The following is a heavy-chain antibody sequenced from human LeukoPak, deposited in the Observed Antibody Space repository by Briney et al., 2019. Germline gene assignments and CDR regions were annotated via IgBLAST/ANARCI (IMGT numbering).Heavy chain of an antibody. CDR3: ARGSGYGDYLNWFDP. V-gene: IGHV3-21*01. CDR1: GFTFSSYS. D-gene: IGHD4-17*01. Sequence: GGSLRLSCAASGFTFSSYSMNWVRQAPGKGLEWVSSISSSSSYIYYADSVKGRFTISRDNAKNSLYLQMNSLRAEDTAVYYCARGSGYGDYLNWFDPWGQGTLVTLSS. CDR2: ISSSSSYI. J-gene: IGHJ5*02.